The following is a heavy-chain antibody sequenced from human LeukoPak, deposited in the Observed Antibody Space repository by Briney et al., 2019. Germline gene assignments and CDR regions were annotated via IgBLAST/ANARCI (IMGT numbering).Heavy chain of an antibody. J-gene: IGHJ4*02. D-gene: IGHD5-12*01. CDR1: GGTFSSYA. CDR3: AGVGYSGYEEGEGLFDY. V-gene: IGHV1-69*05. Sequence: ASVKVSCKASGGTFSSYAISWVRQAPGQGLEWMGGIIPIFGTANYAQKFQGRVTITTDESTSTAYMELSSLRSEDTAVYYCAGVGYSGYEEGEGLFDYWGQGTLVTVSS. CDR2: IIPIFGTA.